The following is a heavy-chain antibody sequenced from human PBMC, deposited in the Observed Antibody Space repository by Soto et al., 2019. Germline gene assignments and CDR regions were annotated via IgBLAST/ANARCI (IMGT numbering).Heavy chain of an antibody. D-gene: IGHD6-13*01. V-gene: IGHV4-59*08. Sequence: PSETLSLTCTVSGGPISSYYWSWIRQPPGKGLEWIGYIYYSGSTNYNPSLKSRVTISVDTSKNQFSLKLSSVTAADTAVYYCARLRIAAAGTMLFFDYWGQGTLVTVSS. CDR1: GGPISSYY. CDR2: IYYSGST. J-gene: IGHJ4*02. CDR3: ARLRIAAAGTMLFFDY.